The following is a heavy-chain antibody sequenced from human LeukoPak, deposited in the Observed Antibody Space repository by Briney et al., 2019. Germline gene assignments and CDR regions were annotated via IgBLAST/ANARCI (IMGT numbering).Heavy chain of an antibody. J-gene: IGHJ3*02. D-gene: IGHD3-10*01. CDR2: IYTSGST. CDR3: ASESRSPFYCYGSGVYGAFDI. V-gene: IGHV4-61*02. Sequence: PSQTLSLTCTVSGGSISSGSYYWGWIRQPPGKGLEWIGRIYTSGSTYYNPSLKSRATISVDTSKNQFSLTLSSLAAATPAVDYGASESRSPFYCYGSGVYGAFDIWGQGTMVTVSS. CDR1: GGSISSGSYY.